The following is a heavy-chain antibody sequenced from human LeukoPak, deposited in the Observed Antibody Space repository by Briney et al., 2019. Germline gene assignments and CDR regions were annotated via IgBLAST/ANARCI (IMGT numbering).Heavy chain of an antibody. CDR2: INPNSGGT. J-gene: IGHJ4*02. Sequence: ASVKVSCTASGYTFTGYYMHWVRQAPGQGLEWMGWINPNSGGTNYAQKFQGRVTMTRDTSISTAYMELSRLRSDDTAVYYCAIMGTTGTTGGDYWGQGTLVTVSS. D-gene: IGHD1-1*01. CDR1: GYTFTGYY. CDR3: AIMGTTGTTGGDY. V-gene: IGHV1-2*02.